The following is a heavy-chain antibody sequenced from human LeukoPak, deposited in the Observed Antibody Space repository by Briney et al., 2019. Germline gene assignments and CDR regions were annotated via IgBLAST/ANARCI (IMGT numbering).Heavy chain of an antibody. CDR1: RYTFTRYG. Sequence: ASVKVSCKASRYTFTRYGISWVRQAPGQGLEWMGWISAYNGNTNNAQKLQGRVTMTTDTSTSTAYMELRSLRSDDTAVYYCAREGTVTNYYYYYYMDVWGKGTTVTVSS. J-gene: IGHJ6*03. D-gene: IGHD4-17*01. CDR3: AREGTVTNYYYYYYMDV. CDR2: ISAYNGNT. V-gene: IGHV1-18*01.